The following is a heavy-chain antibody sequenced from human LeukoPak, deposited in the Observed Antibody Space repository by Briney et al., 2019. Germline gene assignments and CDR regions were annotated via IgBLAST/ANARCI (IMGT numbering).Heavy chain of an antibody. D-gene: IGHD6-13*01. CDR1: GFTFSSYG. CDR3: ARDLYSSYFDY. V-gene: IGHV3-33*01. J-gene: IGHJ4*02. CDR2: IWYDGTKK. Sequence: GGSLRLSCAASGFTFSSYGMHWVRQALGKGLEWVAVIWYDGTKKYYADSAKGRFTISRDNSQNTYLQMNSLRAEDTAVYYCARDLYSSYFDYWGQGTLVTVSS.